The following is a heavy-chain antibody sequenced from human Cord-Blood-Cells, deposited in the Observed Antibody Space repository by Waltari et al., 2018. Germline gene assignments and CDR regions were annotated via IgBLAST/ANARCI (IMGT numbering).Heavy chain of an antibody. CDR3: ARDPRIGVVTPYYYYYYMDV. CDR2: LSAYNGNT. V-gene: IGHV1-18*04. Sequence: QVQLVQSGAEVKKPGASVKVSCKASGYTFTSYGISWVRQAPGQGLEWMGWLSAYNGNTNYAQKLQGRVTMTTDTSTSTAYMELRSLRSDDTAVYYCARDPRIGVVTPYYYYYYMDVWGKGTTVTVSS. CDR1: GYTFTSYG. J-gene: IGHJ6*03. D-gene: IGHD3-3*01.